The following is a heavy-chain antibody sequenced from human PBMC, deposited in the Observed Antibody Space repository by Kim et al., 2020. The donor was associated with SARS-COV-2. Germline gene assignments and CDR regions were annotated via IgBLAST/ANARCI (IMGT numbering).Heavy chain of an antibody. D-gene: IGHD6-19*01. CDR3: ARRGAVAGNPVYDY. Sequence: TPSLEGRITISVDTSKNQFSLDLSCVTAADTAVYYCARRGAVAGNPVYDYWGQGTLVTVSS. J-gene: IGHJ4*02. V-gene: IGHV4-39*01.